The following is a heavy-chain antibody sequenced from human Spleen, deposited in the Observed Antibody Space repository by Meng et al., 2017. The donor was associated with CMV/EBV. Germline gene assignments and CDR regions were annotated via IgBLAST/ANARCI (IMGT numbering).Heavy chain of an antibody. V-gene: IGHV3-11*01. Sequence: GGSLRLSCAASGFTFSDYYMSWIRQAPGKGLEWLSYISTSGYTIHYADSVKGRFTISRDNSKNTLYLQMNSLTAEDTAVYYCAKDLEIVVVINDFWGQGTLVTVSS. D-gene: IGHD3-22*01. J-gene: IGHJ4*02. CDR2: ISTSGYTI. CDR3: AKDLEIVVVINDF. CDR1: GFTFSDYY.